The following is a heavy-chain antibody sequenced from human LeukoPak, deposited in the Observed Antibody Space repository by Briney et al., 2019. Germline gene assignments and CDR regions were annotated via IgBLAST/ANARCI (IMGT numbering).Heavy chain of an antibody. CDR1: GGSISSSSYY. CDR2: IYTSGST. J-gene: IGHJ3*02. CDR3: ARESSGYLLFDAFDI. Sequence: SETLSLTCTVSGGSISSSSYYWSWIRQPAGKGLEWIGRIYTSGSTNYNPSLKSRVTMSVDTSKNQFSLKLSSVTAADTAVYYCARESSGYLLFDAFDIWGQGTMVTVSS. D-gene: IGHD3-22*01. V-gene: IGHV4-61*02.